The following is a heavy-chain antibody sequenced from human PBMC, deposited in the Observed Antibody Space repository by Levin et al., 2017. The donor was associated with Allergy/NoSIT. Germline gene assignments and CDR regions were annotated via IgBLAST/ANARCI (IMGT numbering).Heavy chain of an antibody. D-gene: IGHD3-10*01. CDR3: ARDKIIMLRGDTYYYGMDV. J-gene: IGHJ6*02. V-gene: IGHV4-59*01. CDR2: IYYSGST. Sequence: TAGGSLRLSCTVSGDSISGYYWSWIRQAPGKGLEWIGHIYYSGSTNYNPSFKSRTTLSVDMSRNQFSLKLSSVTAGDTAVYYCARDKIIMLRGDTYYYGMDVWGQGTTVTVSS. CDR1: GDSISGYY.